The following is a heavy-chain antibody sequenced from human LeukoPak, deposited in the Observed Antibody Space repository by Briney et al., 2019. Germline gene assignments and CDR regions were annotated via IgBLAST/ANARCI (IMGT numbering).Heavy chain of an antibody. CDR2: IKQDGSEK. J-gene: IGHJ4*02. V-gene: IGHV3-7*01. D-gene: IGHD1-1*01. CDR1: GFTFSSYW. Sequence: PGGSLRVSCAASGFTFSSYWMSWVRQAPGKGLEWVANIKQDGSEKYYVDSVKGRFTISRDNVKNSLYLQMNSLRAEDTAVYYCAREFPSTTASYYFDYWGQGTLVTVSS. CDR3: AREFPSTTASYYFDY.